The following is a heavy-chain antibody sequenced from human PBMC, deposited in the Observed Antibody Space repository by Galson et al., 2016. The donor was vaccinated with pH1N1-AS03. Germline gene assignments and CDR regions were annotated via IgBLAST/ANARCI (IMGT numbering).Heavy chain of an antibody. V-gene: IGHV1-2*02. CDR1: GGTFNSYI. CDR2: INPSSGGT. CDR3: ARGGGSALDS. J-gene: IGHJ4*02. Sequence: SVKVSCKASGGTFNSYIFTWVRQAPGQGLEWMGWINPSSGGTKFAQKFQGTVSMTTDTSTRTAYMELSRLRSDDTAVYYCARGGGSALDSWGQGTLVTVSS. D-gene: IGHD1-26*01.